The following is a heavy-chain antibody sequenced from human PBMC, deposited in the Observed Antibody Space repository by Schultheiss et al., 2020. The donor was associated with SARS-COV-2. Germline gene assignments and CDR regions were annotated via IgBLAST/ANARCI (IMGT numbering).Heavy chain of an antibody. CDR3: ARDTYCSAGSCFDWYFDV. Sequence: SETLSLTCTVSGGSISSSSYYWGWIRQPPGKGLEWIGSSYYNGTTCYSPSLRSRVTMSVDMTKNQFSLKVSSVTAADTAIYYCARDTYCSAGSCFDWYFDVWGRGTLVTVSS. CDR2: SYYNGTT. D-gene: IGHD2-15*01. V-gene: IGHV4-39*07. CDR1: GGSISSSSYY. J-gene: IGHJ2*01.